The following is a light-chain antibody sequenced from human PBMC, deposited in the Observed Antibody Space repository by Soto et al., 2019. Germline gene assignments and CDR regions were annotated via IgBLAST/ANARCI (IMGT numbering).Light chain of an antibody. CDR3: QQYNNWPHT. V-gene: IGKV3-15*01. CDR2: GIS. J-gene: IGKJ2*01. CDR1: QTISNN. Sequence: EVVMTQSPTTLSVSPGERLTLSCRASQTISNNLAWYRKKPGQAPSLLIYGISTRATGLPARFSGSGSGTEFTLTISSLQSDDFALYYCQQYNNWPHTFGQGTKLEIK.